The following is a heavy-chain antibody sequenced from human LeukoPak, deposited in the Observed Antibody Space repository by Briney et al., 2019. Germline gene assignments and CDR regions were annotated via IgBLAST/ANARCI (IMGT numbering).Heavy chain of an antibody. D-gene: IGHD7-27*01. CDR1: GFTFRSYA. CDR2: MSFDESSK. CDR3: AKDGAWGRFES. V-gene: IGHV3-30*04. Sequence: GGSLRLSCAASGFTFRSYAMHWVRQAPGKGLEWVALMSFDESSKDYADSVKGRFTISRDNSNDTLFLQMSSLRADDTAVYYCAKDGAWGRFESWGQGTLVTVSS. J-gene: IGHJ5*01.